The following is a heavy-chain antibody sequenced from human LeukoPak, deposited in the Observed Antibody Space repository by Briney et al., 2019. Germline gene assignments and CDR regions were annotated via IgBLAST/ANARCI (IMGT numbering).Heavy chain of an antibody. CDR1: GGSISSYY. CDR2: IYYSGST. Sequence: SETLSLTCTVSGGSISSYYWSWIRQPPGKGLEWIGYIYYSGSTYYNPSLKSRVTISVDTSKNQFSLKLSSVTAADTAVYYCARDRHRRASLPGFDIWGQGTMVTVSS. J-gene: IGHJ3*02. V-gene: IGHV4-59*06. D-gene: IGHD1-26*01. CDR3: ARDRHRRASLPGFDI.